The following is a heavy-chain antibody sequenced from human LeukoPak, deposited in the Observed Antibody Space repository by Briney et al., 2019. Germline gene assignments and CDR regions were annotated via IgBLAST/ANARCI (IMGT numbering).Heavy chain of an antibody. D-gene: IGHD1-7*01. Sequence: SETLSLTCAIYDASFSGYYWSWIRQPPGKGLEWIGEIHPSGSPSYNPSLESRTIISVDASKNQISLQLNSVTPEDTAVYYCARGTTMDVWGKGTTVTVSS. CDR3: ARGTTMDV. CDR2: IHPSGSP. J-gene: IGHJ6*03. V-gene: IGHV4-34*01. CDR1: DASFSGYY.